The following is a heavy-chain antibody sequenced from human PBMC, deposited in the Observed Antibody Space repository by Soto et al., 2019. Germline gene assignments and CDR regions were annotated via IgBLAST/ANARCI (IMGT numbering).Heavy chain of an antibody. CDR2: IKPSTGDT. CDR3: ARGSGTGRGGILEASEY. D-gene: IGHD2-15*01. CDR1: GYTFTDYF. V-gene: IGHV1-2*02. Sequence: GASVKVSCKASGYTFTDYFIRWVRQASGQGLEWMRWIKPSTGDTKYAQDFQDRVTMTTDTSISTAYMELNSLMSDDTAVYYCARGSGTGRGGILEASEYWGQGTQVTVSS. J-gene: IGHJ4*02.